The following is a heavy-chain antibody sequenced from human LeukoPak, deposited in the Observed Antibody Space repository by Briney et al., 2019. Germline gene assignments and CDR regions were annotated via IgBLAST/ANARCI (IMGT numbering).Heavy chain of an antibody. CDR2: FYHSVST. J-gene: IGHJ4*02. CDR3: ARETTGWYRALDS. D-gene: IGHD6-19*01. Sequence: SETLSLTCAVSGGSIGSGAYTWSWNRQPPGKGLGWIGYFYHSVSTHYNPSLKSRVTISVDRSENRISLKLRSVSAADTAVYYCARETTGWYRALDSWGQGTLVTVSS. CDR1: GGSIGSGAYT. V-gene: IGHV4-30-2*01.